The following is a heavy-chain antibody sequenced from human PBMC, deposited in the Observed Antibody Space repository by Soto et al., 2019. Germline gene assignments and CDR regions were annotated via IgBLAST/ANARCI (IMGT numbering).Heavy chain of an antibody. D-gene: IGHD3-16*01. Sequence: GGSLRLSCAASGFTFDDYAMHWVRQAPGKGLEWVSGISWNSGSIGYADSVKGRFTISRDNAKNSLYLQMNSLRAEDTALYYCAKGNAEIYDYMGRAYYYYYMDVWGKGTTVTVSS. V-gene: IGHV3-9*01. CDR2: ISWNSGSI. CDR3: AKGNAEIYDYMGRAYYYYYMDV. CDR1: GFTFDDYA. J-gene: IGHJ6*03.